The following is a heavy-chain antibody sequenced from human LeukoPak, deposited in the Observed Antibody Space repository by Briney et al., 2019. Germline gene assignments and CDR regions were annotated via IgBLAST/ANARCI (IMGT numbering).Heavy chain of an antibody. V-gene: IGHV4-4*07. Sequence: SETLSLTCNVSADFFSSYYWSWLRQPAGKGPQWIGRISAYGGTNYSPSLTGRVTLSLDTSKQQLSLQISSMTAADTAVYYCARDLSSGWYYLDPWGQGALVTVSS. J-gene: IGHJ4*01. CDR1: ADFFSSYY. CDR2: ISAYGGT. D-gene: IGHD6-19*01. CDR3: ARDLSSGWYYLDP.